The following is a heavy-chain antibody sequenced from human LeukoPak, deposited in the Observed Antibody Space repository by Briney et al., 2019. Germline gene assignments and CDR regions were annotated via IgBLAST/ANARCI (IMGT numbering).Heavy chain of an antibody. V-gene: IGHV3-66*01. D-gene: IGHD3-10*01. CDR1: GFTVSSNY. Sequence: GGSLGLSCAASGFTVSSNYMSWVRQAPGKGLEWVSVIYSGGSTYYADSVKGRFTISRDNSKNTLYLQMNSLRAEDTAVYYCARGDGVQFDYWGQGTLVTVSS. CDR3: ARGDGVQFDY. J-gene: IGHJ4*02. CDR2: IYSGGST.